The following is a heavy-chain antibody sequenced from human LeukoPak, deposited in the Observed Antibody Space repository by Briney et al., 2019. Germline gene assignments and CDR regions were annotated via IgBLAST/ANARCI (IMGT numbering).Heavy chain of an antibody. V-gene: IGHV3-9*01. CDR2: ISWNSGSI. J-gene: IGHJ4*02. Sequence: PGRSLRLSCAASGFTFDDYAMYWVRQAPGKGLEWVSGISWNSGSIGYADSVKGRFTISRDNAKNSLYLQMNSLRAEDTAVYYCARDFPYSSGHSFDYWGQGTLVTVSS. D-gene: IGHD6-19*01. CDR3: ARDFPYSSGHSFDY. CDR1: GFTFDDYA.